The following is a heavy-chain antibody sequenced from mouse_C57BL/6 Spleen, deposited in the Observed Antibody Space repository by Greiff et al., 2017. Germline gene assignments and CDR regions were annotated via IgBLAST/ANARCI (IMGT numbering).Heavy chain of an antibody. CDR2: INYDGSST. J-gene: IGHJ1*03. Sequence: EVQVVESEGGLVQPGSSMKLSCTASGFTFSDYYMAWVRQVPEKGLEWVTNINYDGSSTYYLDSLKSRFIISRDNAKNILYLQMSSLKSEDTATYYCARVSYYGSSYGWYFDVWGTGTTVTVSS. D-gene: IGHD1-1*01. CDR1: GFTFSDYY. V-gene: IGHV5-16*01. CDR3: ARVSYYGSSYGWYFDV.